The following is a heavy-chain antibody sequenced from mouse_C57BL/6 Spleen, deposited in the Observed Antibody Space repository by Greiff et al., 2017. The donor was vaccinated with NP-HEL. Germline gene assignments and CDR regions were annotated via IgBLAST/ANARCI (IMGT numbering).Heavy chain of an antibody. CDR3: TGSNYFFFFDY. J-gene: IGHJ2*01. V-gene: IGHV1-15*01. CDR2: IDPETGGT. D-gene: IGHD2-5*01. CDR1: GYTFTDYE. Sequence: VQLQQSGAELVRPGASVTLSCKASGYTFTDYEMHWVKQTPVHGLEWIGAIDPETGGTAYNQKFKGKAILTADKSSSTAYMELRSLTSEDSAVYYCTGSNYFFFFDYWGQGTTLTVSS.